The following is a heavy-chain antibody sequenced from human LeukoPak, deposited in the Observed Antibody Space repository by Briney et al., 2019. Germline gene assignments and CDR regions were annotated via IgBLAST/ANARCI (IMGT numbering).Heavy chain of an antibody. CDR1: GYTFTSYY. CDR3: ASLYSGYDPSDY. D-gene: IGHD5-12*01. J-gene: IGHJ4*02. V-gene: IGHV1-46*01. CDR2: INPSGGST. Sequence: ASVKVSCKASGYTFTSYYMHWVRQAPGQGLEWMGIINPSGGSTSYAQKFQGRVTMTRDTSTSTVYMELSSLRSEDTAVYYCASLYSGYDPSDYWGQRTLVTVSS.